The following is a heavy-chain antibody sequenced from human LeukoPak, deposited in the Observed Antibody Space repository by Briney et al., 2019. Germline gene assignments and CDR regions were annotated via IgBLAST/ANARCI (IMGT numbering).Heavy chain of an antibody. V-gene: IGHV3-21*01. Sequence: GGSLRLSCAASGFIFSNYAMNWVRQAPGKGLEWVSSISDTSTYIYYADSVKGRFSISRDNGKNSLYLQMNSLRAEDTAVYYCARWPIDSSWYYFDYWGQGTLVTVSS. CDR3: ARWPIDSSWYYFDY. CDR1: GFIFSNYA. D-gene: IGHD6-13*01. CDR2: ISDTSTYI. J-gene: IGHJ4*02.